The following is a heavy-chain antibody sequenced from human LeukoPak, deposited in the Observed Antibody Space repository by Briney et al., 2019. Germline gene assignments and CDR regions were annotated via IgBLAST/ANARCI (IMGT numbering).Heavy chain of an antibody. J-gene: IGHJ4*02. CDR3: AKGGHYDSSGYYYSNDDY. CDR2: ISDSGGNT. D-gene: IGHD3-22*01. Sequence: GGSLRLSCAASGFTFNSYAMSWVRQAPWDRLQWVSGISDSGGNTYYADSVRGRFTISRDNSKNTLYLQMNSLRAEDTAVYYCAKGGHYDSSGYYYSNDDYWGQGTLVTVSS. V-gene: IGHV3-23*01. CDR1: GFTFNSYA.